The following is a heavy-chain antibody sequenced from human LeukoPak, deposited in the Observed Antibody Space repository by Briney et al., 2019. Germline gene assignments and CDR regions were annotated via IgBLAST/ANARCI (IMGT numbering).Heavy chain of an antibody. CDR1: GGTFSSYA. V-gene: IGHV1-69*01. CDR2: IIPIFGTA. D-gene: IGHD2-2*01. Sequence: SVKVSCKASGGTFSSYAISWVRQAPGQGLEWIGVIIPIFGTANYAQKFQGRVTITADDSTSTAYMELSSLRPEGTAVYYCASPYCSSTSCYSVLYGMDVWGQGTTVTVSS. CDR3: ASPYCSSTSCYSVLYGMDV. J-gene: IGHJ6*02.